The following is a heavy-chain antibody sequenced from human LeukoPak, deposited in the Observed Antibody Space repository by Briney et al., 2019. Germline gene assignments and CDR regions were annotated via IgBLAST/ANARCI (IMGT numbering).Heavy chain of an antibody. Sequence: SETLSLTCTVSGGSISSYYWSWIRQPPGKGLEWIGYIYYSGSTNYNPSLKSRVTISVDTSKNQFSLKLSSVTAADTAVYYCARGEAVAEYYFDYWGQGTLVTVSS. CDR1: GGSISSYY. D-gene: IGHD6-19*01. J-gene: IGHJ4*02. V-gene: IGHV4-59*01. CDR3: ARGEAVAEYYFDY. CDR2: IYYSGST.